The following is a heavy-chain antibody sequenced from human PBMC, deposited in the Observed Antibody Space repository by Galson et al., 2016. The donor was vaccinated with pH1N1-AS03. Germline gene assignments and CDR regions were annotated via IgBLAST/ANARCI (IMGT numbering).Heavy chain of an antibody. Sequence: LSLTCTVSGDSISSSDYYWSWVRQPAGKGLEWIGRIYTSGSTNYNPSLKSRVTILVDTSKNQFSLHLSSVTAADTAVYYCARDPEKYDFWSGHLRGMDVWGQGTTVTVSS. CDR3: ARDPEKYDFWSGHLRGMDV. J-gene: IGHJ6*02. D-gene: IGHD3-3*01. CDR2: IYTSGST. CDR1: GDSISSSDYY. V-gene: IGHV4-61*02.